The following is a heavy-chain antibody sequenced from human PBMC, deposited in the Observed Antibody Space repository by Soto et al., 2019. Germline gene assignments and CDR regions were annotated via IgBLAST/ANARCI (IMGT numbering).Heavy chain of an antibody. CDR1: GGYVTSTNDY. CDR3: ARLDWGTYSSFDF. V-gene: IGHV4-39*01. J-gene: IGHJ4*01. Sequence: SETLSLTCTVSGGYVTSTNDYWGWFRQPPGGGLEWLGTVYYSGRTSYNPSLKSRVSISVNTSKNQFSLKLISVTAADTAIFYRARLDWGTYSSFDFWGPGTLLTVSS. D-gene: IGHD3-9*01. CDR2: VYYSGRT.